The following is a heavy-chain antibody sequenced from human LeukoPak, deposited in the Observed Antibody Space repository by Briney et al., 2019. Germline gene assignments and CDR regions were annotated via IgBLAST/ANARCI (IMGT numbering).Heavy chain of an antibody. J-gene: IGHJ3*02. CDR1: GFTFSNYA. V-gene: IGHV3-64D*06. CDR3: VKEDHYYDSSGYYYAGAFDN. Sequence: GGSLRLSCSASGFTFSNYAMHWVRQAPGEGLEYVSVISSNGVSTDYADSVKGRFTISRDNSRNTLYLQMSSLRAEDTAIYFCVKEDHYYDSSGYYYAGAFDNWGQGTLVTVSS. D-gene: IGHD3-22*01. CDR2: ISSNGVST.